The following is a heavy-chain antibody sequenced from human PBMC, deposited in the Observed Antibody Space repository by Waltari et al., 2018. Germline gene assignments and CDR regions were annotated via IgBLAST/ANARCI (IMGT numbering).Heavy chain of an antibody. V-gene: IGHV3-21*02. J-gene: IGHJ4*02. Sequence: EVQLVASGGGLVKPGGSLRLSCAASGFIFSSYSMNWVRQAPEKGLEWVSSITSSSDYIYYRDSVKGRFTISRDNAKKSLYLEMNSLRDEDTAVYYCVWHSSGEAAFDYWGQGTLVTVSS. CDR2: ITSSSDYI. D-gene: IGHD6-19*01. CDR3: VWHSSGEAAFDY. CDR1: GFIFSSYS.